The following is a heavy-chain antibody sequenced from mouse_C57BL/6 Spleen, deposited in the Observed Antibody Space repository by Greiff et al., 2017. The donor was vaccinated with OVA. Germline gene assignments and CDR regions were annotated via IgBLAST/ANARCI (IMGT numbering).Heavy chain of an antibody. V-gene: IGHV5-17*01. CDR2: ISSGSSTI. D-gene: IGHD1-1*01. CDR1: GFTFSDYG. J-gene: IGHJ4*01. Sequence: EVKLMESGGGLVKPGGSLKLSCAASGFTFSDYGMHWVRQAPEKGLEWVAYISSGSSTIYYADTVKGRFTISRDNAKNTLFLQRTSLRSEDTAMYYCARCITTVVATDYYAMDYWGQGTSVTVSS. CDR3: ARCITTVVATDYYAMDY.